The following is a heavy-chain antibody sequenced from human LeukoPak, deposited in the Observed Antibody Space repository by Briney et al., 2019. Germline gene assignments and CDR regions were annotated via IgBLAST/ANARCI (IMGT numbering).Heavy chain of an antibody. CDR1: GGSISSYY. Sequence: SETLSLTCTVSGGSISSYYWSWIPQPAAKGLEWIGRIYSSGTTTYNPSFKSRVTMSLDTSNNQLSLKLTSVTAADTAVYYCARVSPIPAAGSSYYFAMDVWGQGTTVTVSS. J-gene: IGHJ6*02. CDR2: IYSSGTT. D-gene: IGHD6-13*01. V-gene: IGHV4-4*07. CDR3: ARVSPIPAAGSSYYFAMDV.